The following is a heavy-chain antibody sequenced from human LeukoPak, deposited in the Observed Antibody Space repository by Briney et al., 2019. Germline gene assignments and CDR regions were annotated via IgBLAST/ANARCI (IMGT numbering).Heavy chain of an antibody. V-gene: IGHV1-2*06. J-gene: IGHJ4*02. CDR3: ARRPRTGTTVDY. CDR1: GYTFTGYY. CDR2: INPNGGGT. Sequence: ASVKVSCKASGYTFTGYYMHWVRQAPGQGLEWMGRINPNGGGTNYAQKFQGRVTMTRDTSISTAYMELSRLRSDDTAVYYCARRPRTGTTVDYWGQGTLVTVSS. D-gene: IGHD1-1*01.